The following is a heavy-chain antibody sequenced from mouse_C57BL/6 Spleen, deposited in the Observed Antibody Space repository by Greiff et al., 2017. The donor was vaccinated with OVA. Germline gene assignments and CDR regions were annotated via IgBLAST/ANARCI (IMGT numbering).Heavy chain of an antibody. V-gene: IGHV1-64*01. Sequence: QVQLQQSGAELVKPGASVKLSCKASGYTFTSYWMHWVKQRPGHGLEWIGVINPNSGSTNYNEKFKSKATLTVDKSSSTAYMQLSSLTSEDSAVYYCARGELGLGRAMDYWGQGTSVTVSS. J-gene: IGHJ4*01. D-gene: IGHD4-1*01. CDR2: INPNSGST. CDR3: ARGELGLGRAMDY. CDR1: GYTFTSYW.